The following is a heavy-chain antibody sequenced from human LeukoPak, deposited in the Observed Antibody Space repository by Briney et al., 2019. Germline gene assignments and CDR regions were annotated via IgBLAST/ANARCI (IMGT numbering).Heavy chain of an antibody. CDR1: GFTFSSYS. J-gene: IGHJ4*02. CDR3: ARDGISGYDSPPDRNDY. D-gene: IGHD5-12*01. V-gene: IGHV3-21*01. CDR2: ISSSSSYI. Sequence: GGSLRLSCAASGFTFSSYSMNWVRQAPGKGLEWVSSISSSSSYIYYADSVKGRFTISRDNAKNSLYLQMNSLRAEDTAVYYCARDGISGYDSPPDRNDYWGQGTLVTVSS.